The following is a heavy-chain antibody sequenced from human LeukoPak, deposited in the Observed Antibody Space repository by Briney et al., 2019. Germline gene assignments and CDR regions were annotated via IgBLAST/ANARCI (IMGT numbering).Heavy chain of an antibody. D-gene: IGHD6-19*01. J-gene: IGHJ3*01. V-gene: IGHV3-11*06. CDR1: GFTFGDYY. CDR2: ISGRSGYT. CDR3: TREGYSSGWLN. Sequence: GGSLRLSCEASGFTFGDYYMSWMRQAPGKELEWIASISGRSGYTPYADFLKGRVTMSRDDARNSLYLQINSLSVEDTAVYYCTREGYSSGWLNRGQGTMVTVSS.